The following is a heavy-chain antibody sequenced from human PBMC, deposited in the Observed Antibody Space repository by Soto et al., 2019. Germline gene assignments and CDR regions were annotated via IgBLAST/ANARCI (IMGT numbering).Heavy chain of an antibody. V-gene: IGHV3-23*01. Sequence: EVQLLESGGTLLQPGGSLRLSCAASGFTFSTYAMNWVRQAPGKGLEWVSYISGRSGGSTYYADSVKGRFTISRDNSKNTLFLQMNSLRVEDTAVYYCARVSRFPGGLRSLFWGQGSLVTVSS. D-gene: IGHD3-10*01. J-gene: IGHJ4*02. CDR1: GFTFSTYA. CDR2: ISGRSGGST. CDR3: ARVSRFPGGLRSLF.